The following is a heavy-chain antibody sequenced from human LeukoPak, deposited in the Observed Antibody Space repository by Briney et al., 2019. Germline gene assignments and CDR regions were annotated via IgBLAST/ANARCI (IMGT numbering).Heavy chain of an antibody. CDR3: ARLHYGGDFFDY. J-gene: IGHJ4*02. CDR1: GASIVNYY. D-gene: IGHD4-23*01. Sequence: SETLSLTCTLSGASIVNYYWSWIRQPAGKGLEWIGRFYSSGNTNYSPSLNSRVTMSVDTSKNQFSLKLTSVTAADTAVYYCARLHYGGDFFDYWGQGTLVTVSS. CDR2: FYSSGNT. V-gene: IGHV4-4*07.